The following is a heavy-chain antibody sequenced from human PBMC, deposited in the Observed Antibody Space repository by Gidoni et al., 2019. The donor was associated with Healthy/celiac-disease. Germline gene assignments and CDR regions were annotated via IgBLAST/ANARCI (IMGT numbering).Heavy chain of an antibody. CDR1: GCSINSSSYY. CDR3: ARRIRYGWYFDL. Sequence: QLHLQESGPGLVKPSETLSLTCIVSGCSINSSSYYWGWIRQPPGKGLEWIGSIYYSGSTYYNPSLKSRITMSVDTSKNQFSLRLISVTAADTAVYYCARRIRYGWYFDLWGRGTLVTVSS. CDR2: IYYSGST. D-gene: IGHD3-10*01. J-gene: IGHJ2*01. V-gene: IGHV4-39*01.